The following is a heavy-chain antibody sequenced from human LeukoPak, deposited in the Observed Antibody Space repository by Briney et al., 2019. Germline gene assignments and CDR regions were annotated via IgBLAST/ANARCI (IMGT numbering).Heavy chain of an antibody. V-gene: IGHV1-18*01. CDR2: ISAYNGNT. Sequence: ASVKVSCKASGGTFNSYAISWVRQAPGQGLEWMGWISAYNGNTNYAQKLQGRVTMTTDTSTSTAYMELRSLRSDDTAVYYCASNVGKWFGELTFDYWGQGTLVTVSS. D-gene: IGHD3-10*01. J-gene: IGHJ4*02. CDR3: ASNVGKWFGELTFDY. CDR1: GGTFNSYA.